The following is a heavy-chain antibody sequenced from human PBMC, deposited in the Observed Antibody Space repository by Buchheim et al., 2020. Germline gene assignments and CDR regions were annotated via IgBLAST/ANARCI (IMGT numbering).Heavy chain of an antibody. CDR3: ARDLVVVRGVIGYYMDV. J-gene: IGHJ6*03. CDR2: IYYSGST. CDR1: GGSVSSGSYY. D-gene: IGHD3-10*01. Sequence: QVQLQESGPGLVKPSETLSLTCTVSGGSVSSGSYYWSWIRQPPGKGLEWIGYIYYSGSTNYNPSLKSRVTISVDTSQNKFSLKLSSVTAADTAVYYCARDLVVVRGVIGYYMDVWGKGTT. V-gene: IGHV4-61*01.